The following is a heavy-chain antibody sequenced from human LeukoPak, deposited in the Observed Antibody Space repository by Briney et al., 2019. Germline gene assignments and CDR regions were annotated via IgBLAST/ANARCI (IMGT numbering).Heavy chain of an antibody. V-gene: IGHV4-59*12. CDR1: GGSISSYY. J-gene: IGHJ4*02. D-gene: IGHD3-3*01. CDR2: IYYTGST. CDR3: ARALIPSFAFDY. Sequence: SETLSLTCTVSGGSISSYYWSWVRQPPGKGLEWIGYIYYTGSTDYNPSLKSRVTMSVDTSKNQFSLKLSSVTAADTAVYYCARALIPSFAFDYWGQGTLVTVSS.